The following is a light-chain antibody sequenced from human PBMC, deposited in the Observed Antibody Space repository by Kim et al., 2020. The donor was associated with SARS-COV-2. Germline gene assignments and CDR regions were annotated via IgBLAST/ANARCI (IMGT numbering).Light chain of an antibody. CDR3: PSADISGNCV. V-gene: IGLV3-25*03. CDR1: ALPKLF. Sequence: SYELTQPPSVSVSPGQTARITCSGAALPKLFAYWYHQKPGPAPVLVLYKASERPSALPDRFSCSRLGTTVTLTLRGVQAVDASAYYCPSADISGNCVFVG. J-gene: IGLJ3*02. CDR2: KAS.